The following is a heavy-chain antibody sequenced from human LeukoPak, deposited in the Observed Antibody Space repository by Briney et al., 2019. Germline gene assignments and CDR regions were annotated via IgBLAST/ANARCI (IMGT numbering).Heavy chain of an antibody. CDR3: ARSVMRYWNYVLGYLDH. CDR2: ISYDGSNK. CDR1: GFTFSSYA. J-gene: IGHJ4*02. Sequence: QPGRSLRLSCAASGFTFSSYAMHWVRQAPGKGLEWVAVISYDGSNKYYADSVKGRFTISRDNAKNSLYLQMNSLRAEDTAVYYCARSVMRYWNYVLGYLDHWGQGILVTVSS. V-gene: IGHV3-30-3*01. D-gene: IGHD1-7*01.